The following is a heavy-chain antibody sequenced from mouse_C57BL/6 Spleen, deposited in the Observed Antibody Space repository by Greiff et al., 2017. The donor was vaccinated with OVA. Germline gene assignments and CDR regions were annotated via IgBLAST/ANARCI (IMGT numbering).Heavy chain of an antibody. J-gene: IGHJ1*03. CDR3: TVYGNWGYFDV. CDR1: GFTFSNYW. D-gene: IGHD2-1*01. Sequence: EVHLVESGGGLVQPGGSMKLSCVASGFTFSNYWMNWVRQSPEKGLEWVAQIRLKSDNYATHYAESVKGRFTISRDDSKSSVYLQMNNLRAEDTGIYYCTVYGNWGYFDVWGTGTTVTVSS. V-gene: IGHV6-3*01. CDR2: IRLKSDNYAT.